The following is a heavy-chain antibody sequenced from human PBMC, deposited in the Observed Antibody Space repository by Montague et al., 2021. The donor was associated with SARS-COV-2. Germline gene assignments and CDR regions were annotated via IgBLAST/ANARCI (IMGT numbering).Heavy chain of an antibody. J-gene: IGHJ6*03. CDR3: ARLGDGVVPSPILGVGPYYSYYYMDV. D-gene: IGHD3-10*01. CDR2: IHHGGST. Sequence: SETLSLTCAVHGGSFSTYSWNWIRQPPGKGLEWIGEIHHGGSTNYNPSLKSRVTISVDTSKNQFSLKLTSVAAADTAVYYCARLGDGVVPSPILGVGPYYSYYYMDVWGKGTTATVSS. CDR1: GGSFSTYS. V-gene: IGHV4-34*01.